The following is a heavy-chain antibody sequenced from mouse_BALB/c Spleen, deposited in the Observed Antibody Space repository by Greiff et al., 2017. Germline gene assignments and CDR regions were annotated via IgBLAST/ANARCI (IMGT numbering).Heavy chain of an antibody. D-gene: IGHD1-2*01. V-gene: IGHV3-6*02. Sequence: EVQLQESGPGLVKPSQSLSLTCSVTGYSITSGYYWNWIRQFPGNKLEWMGYISYDGSNNYNPSLKNRISITRDTSKNQFFLKLNSVTTEDTATYYCAREGTTAPFAYWGQGTLVTVSA. CDR2: ISYDGSN. CDR3: AREGTTAPFAY. CDR1: GYSITSGYY. J-gene: IGHJ3*01.